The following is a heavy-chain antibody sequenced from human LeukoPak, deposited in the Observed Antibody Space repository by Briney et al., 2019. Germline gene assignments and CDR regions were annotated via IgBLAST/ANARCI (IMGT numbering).Heavy chain of an antibody. V-gene: IGHV4-30-2*01. CDR3: VRASITMVRGAFDY. Sequence: TLSLTCAVSGGSISSGGYSWSWIRQPPGKGLEWIGYIYHSGSTYYNPSLKGRVTISVDRSKNQFSLKLSSVTAADTAVYYCVRASITMVRGAFDYWGQGTLVTVSS. D-gene: IGHD3-10*01. CDR1: GGSISSGGYS. J-gene: IGHJ4*02. CDR2: IYHSGST.